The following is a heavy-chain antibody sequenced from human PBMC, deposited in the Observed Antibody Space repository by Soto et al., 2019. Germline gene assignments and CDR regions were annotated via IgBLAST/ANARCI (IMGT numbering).Heavy chain of an antibody. Sequence: GGSLRLSCAASGFTFSGYYMNWVRQAPGKGLEWVSYITSGSSTIYYTDSVKGRFTISRDNAKNSLYLQMNSLRDEDTAVYYCAREKSGSLDYWGQGTLVTVSS. D-gene: IGHD1-26*01. CDR3: AREKSGSLDY. CDR2: ITSGSSTI. J-gene: IGHJ4*02. V-gene: IGHV3-48*02. CDR1: GFTFSGYY.